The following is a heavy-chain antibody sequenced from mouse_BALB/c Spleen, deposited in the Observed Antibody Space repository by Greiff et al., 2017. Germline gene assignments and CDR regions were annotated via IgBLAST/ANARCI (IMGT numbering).Heavy chain of an antibody. CDR3: TRSANWVAWFAY. J-gene: IGHJ3*01. D-gene: IGHD4-1*01. Sequence: QVQLKQPGAELVKPGASVKLSCKASGYTFTSYYMYWVKQRPGQGLEWIGGINPSNGGTNFNEKFKSKATLTVDKSSSTAYMQLSSLTSEDSAVYYCTRSANWVAWFAYWGQGTLVTVSA. CDR2: INPSNGGT. V-gene: IGHV1S81*02. CDR1: GYTFTSYY.